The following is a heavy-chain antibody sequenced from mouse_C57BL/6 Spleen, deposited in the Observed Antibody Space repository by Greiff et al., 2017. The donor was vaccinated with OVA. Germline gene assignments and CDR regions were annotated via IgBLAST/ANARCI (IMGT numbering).Heavy chain of an antibody. CDR1: GYTFTSYW. CDR3: ARKTGY. J-gene: IGHJ2*01. CDR2: IDPSDSYT. V-gene: IGHV1-50*01. Sequence: QVQLQQPGAELVKPGASVKLSCKASGYTFTSYWMQWVKQRPGQGLEWIGEIDPSDSYTNYNQKFKGKATLTVDTSSSTAYMQLSSLTSEDSAVYYCARKTGYWGQGTTRTVSS.